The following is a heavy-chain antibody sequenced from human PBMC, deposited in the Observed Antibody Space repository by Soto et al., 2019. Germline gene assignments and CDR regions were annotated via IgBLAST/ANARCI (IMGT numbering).Heavy chain of an antibody. Sequence: QVQLVQSGAEVKKPGASVKVSCKASGYTFTSYDINWVRQATGQGLEWMGWMNPNSGNTGYAEKLQGRVTMTRNTSMSTVYMELSSLRSEDTAVYYCARMSSSSWYNWFDPWGQGTLVTVSS. CDR3: ARMSSSSWYNWFDP. CDR2: MNPNSGNT. J-gene: IGHJ5*02. V-gene: IGHV1-8*01. D-gene: IGHD6-13*01. CDR1: GYTFTSYD.